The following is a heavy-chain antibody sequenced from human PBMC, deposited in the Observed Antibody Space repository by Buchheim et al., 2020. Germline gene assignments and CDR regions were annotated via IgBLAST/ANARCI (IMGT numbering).Heavy chain of an antibody. Sequence: EVQLLESGGGLVQPGGSLRLSCAASRFTFSSYAMTWVRQAPGKGLEWVSTISGSGNSTYYTDSVKGRFTISRDNSKNPLYLQMNSLRAEDTAVYYCAKGVGATSSYGMDVWGQGTT. CDR1: RFTFSSYA. V-gene: IGHV3-23*01. CDR3: AKGVGATSSYGMDV. CDR2: ISGSGNST. J-gene: IGHJ6*02. D-gene: IGHD1-26*01.